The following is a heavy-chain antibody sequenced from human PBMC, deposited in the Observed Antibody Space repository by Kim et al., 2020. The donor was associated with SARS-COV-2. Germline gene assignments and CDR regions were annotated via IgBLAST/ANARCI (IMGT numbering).Heavy chain of an antibody. Sequence: PDLKSRFTISVDKSKNQFSLKLSSVTAADTAVYYCARYLHWGSGSSSVRWGQGTLVTVSS. J-gene: IGHJ4*02. V-gene: IGHV4-4*02. D-gene: IGHD6-6*01. CDR3: ARYLHWGSGSSSVR.